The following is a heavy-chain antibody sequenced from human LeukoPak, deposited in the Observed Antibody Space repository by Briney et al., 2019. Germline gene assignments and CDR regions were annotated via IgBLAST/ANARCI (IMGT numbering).Heavy chain of an antibody. CDR2: SSSSSSYI. Sequence: GGSLRLACAASGFTFSSYSMNWVRQAPGKGLEWISSSSSSSSYIYYADSVKGRFTISRDNAKNSLYLQMNSLRAEDTAVYYCARDGYYDSSRYYYEDYYYYMDVWGKGTTVTVSS. D-gene: IGHD3-22*01. CDR3: ARDGYYDSSRYYYEDYYYYMDV. J-gene: IGHJ6*03. CDR1: GFTFSSYS. V-gene: IGHV3-21*01.